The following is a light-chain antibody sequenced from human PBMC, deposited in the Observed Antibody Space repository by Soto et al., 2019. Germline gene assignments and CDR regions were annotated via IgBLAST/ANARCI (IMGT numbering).Light chain of an antibody. Sequence: DIQMTQSPSSLSASVGDRVAITCQASQNINNYLNWYQQKPGRAPKLLIYAASSLQSGVPSRFSGSGSGTDFTLTISSLQPEDFATYFCQQSYTTPITFSQGTRLEIK. CDR3: QQSYTTPIT. V-gene: IGKV1-39*01. J-gene: IGKJ5*01. CDR2: AAS. CDR1: QNINNY.